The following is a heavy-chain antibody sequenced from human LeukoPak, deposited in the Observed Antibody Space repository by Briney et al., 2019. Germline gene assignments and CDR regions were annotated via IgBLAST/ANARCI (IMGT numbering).Heavy chain of an antibody. Sequence: GGSLRLSCAASGFTFSSYWMHWVRQAPGKGLVWVSRINSDGSSTSYADSVKGRFTISRDNARNSLYLQMNSLRAEDTAVYYCARDRNTDFWSGYYTNYCDYWGQGTLVIVSS. CDR1: GFTFSSYW. CDR3: ARDRNTDFWSGYYTNYCDY. CDR2: INSDGSST. J-gene: IGHJ4*02. D-gene: IGHD3-3*01. V-gene: IGHV3-74*01.